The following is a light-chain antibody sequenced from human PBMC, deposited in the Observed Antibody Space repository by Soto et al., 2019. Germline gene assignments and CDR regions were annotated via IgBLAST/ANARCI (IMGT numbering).Light chain of an antibody. V-gene: IGKV4-1*01. CDR1: QSVLYSSNNKNY. CDR2: WAS. J-gene: IGKJ1*01. CDR3: QKYKGPWT. Sequence: DIVMTQSLDSLAVSLGERATINCKSSQSVLYSSNNKNYLAWYQQKPGQPPKLLIYWASTRESGVPDRFSGSGSGTDFTLTISSLQAEDVAVYYCQKYKGPWTFGQETKVEIK.